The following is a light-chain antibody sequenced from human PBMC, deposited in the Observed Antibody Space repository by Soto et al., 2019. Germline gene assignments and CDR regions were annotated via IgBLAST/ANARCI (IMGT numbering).Light chain of an antibody. Sequence: EIVLTQSPGTLSLSPGEKATLSCRASQSVSRNYLAWYQQKPGQAPRLLIYGASSRATGIPERFSGSGSGTEFTLSISSLQSEDFAVYYCQQYSNWPLYTFGQGTKLEIK. V-gene: IGKV3-20*01. CDR1: QSVSRNY. CDR3: QQYSNWPLYT. J-gene: IGKJ2*01. CDR2: GAS.